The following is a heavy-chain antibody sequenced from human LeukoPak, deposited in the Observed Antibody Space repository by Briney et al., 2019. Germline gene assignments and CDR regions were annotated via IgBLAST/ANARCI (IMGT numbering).Heavy chain of an antibody. Sequence: PSETLSLTCTVSGGSINNYYWSWIRQPPGKGLEWIGYIYYRGSTNYNPSLKSRVTFSVDMSKNQFSLKLNSVTAADTAVYYCARGGDYGDLRYFDYWGQGTLVTVSS. V-gene: IGHV4-59*01. CDR1: GGSINNYY. CDR2: IYYRGST. D-gene: IGHD4-17*01. J-gene: IGHJ4*02. CDR3: ARGGDYGDLRYFDY.